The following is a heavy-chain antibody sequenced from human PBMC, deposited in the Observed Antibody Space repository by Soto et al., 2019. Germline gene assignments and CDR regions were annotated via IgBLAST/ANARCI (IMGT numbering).Heavy chain of an antibody. CDR1: GGTLSTNA. CDR2: IIPMFGSP. D-gene: IGHD3-3*01. Sequence: QAQLVQSGAEVKKPGSSVKVSCKASGGTLSTNAMSWVRQAPGQGLEWMGAIIPMFGSPKYAQKFQGRVTITADNPTSTIYMEMISLTSADTAVYYCARGGFVAGLYNAMDAWGQGTAVAVSS. CDR3: ARGGFVAGLYNAMDA. V-gene: IGHV1-69*06. J-gene: IGHJ6*02.